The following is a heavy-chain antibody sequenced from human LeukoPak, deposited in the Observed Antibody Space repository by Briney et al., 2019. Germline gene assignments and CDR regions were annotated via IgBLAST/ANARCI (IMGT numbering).Heavy chain of an antibody. CDR1: GGSFSGYY. D-gene: IGHD3-3*01. CDR3: ARHLAIFGVVITTNDAFDI. J-gene: IGHJ3*02. Sequence: SETLSLTCAVYGGSFSGYYWSWIRQPPGKGLEWIGEINHSGSTYYNPSLKNRVTTSVDTSKNQFSLKLSSVTAADTAVYYCARHLAIFGVVITTNDAFDIWGQGTMVTVSS. CDR2: INHSGST. V-gene: IGHV4-34*01.